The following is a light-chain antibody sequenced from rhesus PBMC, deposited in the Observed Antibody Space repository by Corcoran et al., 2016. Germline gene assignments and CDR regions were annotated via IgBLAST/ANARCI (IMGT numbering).Light chain of an antibody. Sequence: DIVMTQTPLSLPVTPGEPASISCRSSQSLLDSDDGNTYLDWYLQKPAQSPQLLIYEVSNRASGVPDRFSGSGSDTDFTLKISRGEAADVGVYYCMQALEYPYSFGQGTKVEIK. V-gene: IGKV2-104*02. CDR1: QSLLDSDDGNTY. CDR2: EVS. J-gene: IGKJ2*01. CDR3: MQALEYPYS.